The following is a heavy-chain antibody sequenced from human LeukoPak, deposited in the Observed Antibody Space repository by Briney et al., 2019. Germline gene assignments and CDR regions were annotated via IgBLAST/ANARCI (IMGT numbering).Heavy chain of an antibody. V-gene: IGHV3-15*01. Sequence: PGGSLRLSCAASGXTFSDAWMSWVRQAPGRGLEWVGRIKTKTDGGTTDYAAPVKGRFTISRDDSKNTLYVQMNSLKMEDTAMYYCTTESSTSLKYWGQGTLVTVSS. CDR1: GXTFSDAW. CDR3: TTESSTSLKY. D-gene: IGHD2-2*01. J-gene: IGHJ4*02. CDR2: IKTKTDGGTT.